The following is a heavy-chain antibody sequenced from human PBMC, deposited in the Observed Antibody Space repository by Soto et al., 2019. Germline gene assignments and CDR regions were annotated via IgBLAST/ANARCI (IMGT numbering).Heavy chain of an antibody. CDR1: GFTFSSYA. Sequence: GGSLRLSCAASGFTFSSYAMSWVRQAPGKGLEWVSVFICICGSTYYADSVKGRFTISRDISKNTLFLQMNSLRAEDTAVYYCLKDTVSRLWFGELSPSFYMDVWGKGTTVTVSS. D-gene: IGHD3-10*01. CDR2: FICICGST. J-gene: IGHJ6*03. CDR3: LKDTVSRLWFGELSPSFYMDV. V-gene: IGHV3-23*01.